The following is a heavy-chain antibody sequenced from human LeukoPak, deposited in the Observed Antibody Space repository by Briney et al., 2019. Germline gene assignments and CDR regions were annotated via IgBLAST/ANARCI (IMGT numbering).Heavy chain of an antibody. D-gene: IGHD6-13*01. CDR1: GYTFTSYG. V-gene: IGHV1-18*01. CDR3: ARDRQGFSSSWQKQNWFDP. Sequence: ASVKVSCKASGYTFTSYGISWVRQAPGQGLEWMGWISTYNGNTNYAQKLQGRVTMTTDTSTSTAYMELRSLRSDDTAVYYCARDRQGFSSSWQKQNWFDPWGQGTLVTVSS. CDR2: ISTYNGNT. J-gene: IGHJ5*02.